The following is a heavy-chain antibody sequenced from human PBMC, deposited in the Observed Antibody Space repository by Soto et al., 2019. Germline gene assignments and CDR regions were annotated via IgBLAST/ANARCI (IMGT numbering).Heavy chain of an antibody. Sequence: GASVKVSFKASGYIFTGYHIHWVRQAPGRGLEWMGWINPNSGDTEYAQNFQGRVTMTRDTSFNLVYMEMSGLVSDDTAVYYCARDARGTRGFDEMDIWGQGTTVTVSS. V-gene: IGHV1-2*02. CDR3: ARDARGTRGFDEMDI. D-gene: IGHD3-9*01. J-gene: IGHJ6*02. CDR1: GYIFTGYH. CDR2: INPNSGDT.